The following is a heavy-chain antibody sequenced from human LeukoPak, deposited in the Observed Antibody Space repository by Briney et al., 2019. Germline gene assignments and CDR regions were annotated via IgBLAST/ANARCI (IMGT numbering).Heavy chain of an antibody. V-gene: IGHV4-34*01. CDR3: ARGHVGSYAYYYYYGMDA. J-gene: IGHJ6*02. Sequence: GSLRLSCAVYGGSFSGYYWSWIRQPPKKGLEWIGEINHSESTNYNPSLKSRVTISVDTSKNQFSLKLRSVTAADTAVYYCARGHVGSYAYYYYYGMDAWGQGTTVTVSS. CDR1: GGSFSGYY. D-gene: IGHD2-8*01. CDR2: INHSEST.